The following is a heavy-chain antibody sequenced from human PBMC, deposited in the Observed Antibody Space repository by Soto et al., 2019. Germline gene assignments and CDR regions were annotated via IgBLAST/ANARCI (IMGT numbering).Heavy chain of an antibody. CDR1: GHKVTELS. D-gene: IGHD3-9*01. Sequence: GASVKVSCKVSGHKVTELSIYWMRQSPGTGLECMGGFDPKDGLPVYAQNFEVRVTMTEDASTDTAFLEVANLRSEDTAVYFCATVVGVGRYYFDVWGEGSLVTVSS. CDR2: FDPKDGLP. CDR3: ATVVGVGRYYFDV. J-gene: IGHJ4*02. V-gene: IGHV1-24*01.